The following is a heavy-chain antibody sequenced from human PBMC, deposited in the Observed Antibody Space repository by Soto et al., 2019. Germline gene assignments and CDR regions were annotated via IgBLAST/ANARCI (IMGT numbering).Heavy chain of an antibody. CDR1: GGTFSSYA. Sequence: ASVKVSCKASGGTFSSYAISWVRQAPGQGLEWMGGIIPIFGTANYAQKFQGRVTITADESTSTAYMELSSLRSEDTAVYYCARDGYFFVCCCYQSVYFFDYWGQGTRVTVSA. D-gene: IGHD3-10*02. V-gene: IGHV1-69*13. CDR2: IIPIFGTA. J-gene: IGHJ4*02. CDR3: ARDGYFFVCCCYQSVYFFDY.